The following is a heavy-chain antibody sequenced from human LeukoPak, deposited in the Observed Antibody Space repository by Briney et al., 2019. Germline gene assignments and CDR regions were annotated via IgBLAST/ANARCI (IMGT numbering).Heavy chain of an antibody. CDR1: GGSIGSYY. CDR2: IDYSGSI. J-gene: IGHJ4*02. V-gene: IGHV4-59*01. Sequence: SETLSLTCIVSGGSIGSYYWTWIRQPPGKGLEWIGYIDYSGSINYNTSLKSRVTISLDTSKNQFSLKLTSVSAADTAVYYCARGRGAMATINAFDYWGQGTLVTVSS. CDR3: ARGRGAMATINAFDY. D-gene: IGHD5-24*01.